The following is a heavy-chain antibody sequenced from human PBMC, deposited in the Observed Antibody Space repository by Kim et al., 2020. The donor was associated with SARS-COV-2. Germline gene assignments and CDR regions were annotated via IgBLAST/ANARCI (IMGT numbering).Heavy chain of an antibody. V-gene: IGHV3-48*03. D-gene: IGHD6-19*01. Sequence: GGSLRLSCAASGFTFSSYEMNWVRQAPGKGLEWVSYISSSGSTIYYADSVKGRFTISRDNAKNSLYLQMNSLRAEDTAVYYCARDLGYSSGWYSTYYYYYGMDVWGQGTTVTVSS. CDR1: GFTFSSYE. CDR2: ISSSGSTI. CDR3: ARDLGYSSGWYSTYYYYYGMDV. J-gene: IGHJ6*02.